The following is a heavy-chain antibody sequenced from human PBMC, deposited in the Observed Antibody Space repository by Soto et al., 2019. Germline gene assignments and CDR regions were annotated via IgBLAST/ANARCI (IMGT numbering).Heavy chain of an antibody. CDR3: ARGNYGDPFGYYYMDV. CDR1: GGSFSGYY. Sequence: SETLSLTCAVYGGSFSGYYWSWIRQPPGKGLEWIGEINHSGSTNYNPSLKSRVTISVDTSKNQFSLKLSSVTAADTAVYYCARGNYGDPFGYYYMDVWGKGTTVTVSS. D-gene: IGHD4-17*01. CDR2: INHSGST. V-gene: IGHV4-34*01. J-gene: IGHJ6*03.